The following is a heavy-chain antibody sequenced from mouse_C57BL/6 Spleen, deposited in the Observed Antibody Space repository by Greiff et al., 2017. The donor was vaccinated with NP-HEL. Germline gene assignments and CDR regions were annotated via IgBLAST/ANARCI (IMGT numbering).Heavy chain of an antibody. J-gene: IGHJ2*01. D-gene: IGHD1-1*01. V-gene: IGHV5-4*01. CDR3: ARDLGYYGSSRYYFDY. CDR1: GFTFSSYA. CDR2: ISDGGSYT. Sequence: EVKLVESGGGLVKPGGSLKLSCAASGFTFSSYAMSWVRQTPEKRLEWVATISDGGSYTYYPDNVKGRFTISRDNAKNNLYLQMSHLKSEDTAMYYCARDLGYYGSSRYYFDYWGQGTTLTVSS.